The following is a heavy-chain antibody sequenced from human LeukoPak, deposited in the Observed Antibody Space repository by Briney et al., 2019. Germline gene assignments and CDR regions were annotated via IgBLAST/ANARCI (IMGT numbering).Heavy chain of an antibody. J-gene: IGHJ4*02. D-gene: IGHD2-15*01. Sequence: SETLSLTCAVPGGSISTYHWSWIRQPPGKGLEWIGYISYSGSTNYNPSLKSRVTISVDTSKSQFSLKLSSVTAADTAVYYCVRSSTYHLFDDWGQGTLVTVSS. V-gene: IGHV4-59*08. CDR3: VRSSTYHLFDD. CDR2: ISYSGST. CDR1: GGSISTYH.